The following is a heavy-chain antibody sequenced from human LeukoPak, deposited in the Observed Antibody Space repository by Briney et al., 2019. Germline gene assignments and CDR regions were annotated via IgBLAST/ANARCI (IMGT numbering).Heavy chain of an antibody. CDR1: GGSISSGTYN. Sequence: PSETLSLTCTVSGGSISSGTYNWGWLRQPPGKGLEWIGSISYSGTTYYNPSLKSRVTVSVDTSKNQFSLRLSSVTAADTAVYYCARQVFAHSSGWPFEYWGQGALVAVTS. D-gene: IGHD6-19*01. CDR3: ARQVFAHSSGWPFEY. CDR2: ISYSGTT. J-gene: IGHJ4*02. V-gene: IGHV4-39*01.